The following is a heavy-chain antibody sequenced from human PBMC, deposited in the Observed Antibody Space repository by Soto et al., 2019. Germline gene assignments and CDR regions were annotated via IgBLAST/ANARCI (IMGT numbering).Heavy chain of an antibody. V-gene: IGHV3-30*18. CDR3: ANAGYLGYASIKAY. D-gene: IGHD6-13*01. J-gene: IGHJ4*02. CDR1: GFSFSDHG. CDR2: ISFDGSNK. Sequence: QVQLVESGGGVVQPGTSLRLSCAASGFSFSDHGMHWVRQAPGKGLEWMTVISFDGSNKYYTGSVKGRFTISRDNSKNTVYLQINSLRVEDTAVYYCANAGYLGYASIKAYWGQGTLVTVSS.